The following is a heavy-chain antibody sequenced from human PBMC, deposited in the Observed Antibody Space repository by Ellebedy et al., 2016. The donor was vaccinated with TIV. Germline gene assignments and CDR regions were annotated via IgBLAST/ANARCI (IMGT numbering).Heavy chain of an antibody. CDR2: ISADTGNR. D-gene: IGHD2-15*01. CDR3: AKATVVRPAELDS. CDR1: GYRFNNYG. V-gene: IGHV1-18*01. J-gene: IGHJ4*02. Sequence: ASVKVSXXASGYRFNNYGIGWVRQSPGQGLEWVGWISADTGNRNYAQKLQGRVTLTTDTSTSTAYMELRSLRSDDTAVYFCAKATVVRPAELDSWGPGTLVTVSS.